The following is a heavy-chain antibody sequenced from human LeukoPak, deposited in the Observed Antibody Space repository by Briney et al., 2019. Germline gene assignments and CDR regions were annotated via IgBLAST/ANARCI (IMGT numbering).Heavy chain of an antibody. CDR1: GGSISSYY. Sequence: SETLSLTCTVSGGSISSYYWSWIRQPPGKGVEWIGYIYHNGGTNYNPSLQSRLTISVDTSKNQFTLKLSSVTAADTAVYYCARHLRAVAGGRYFDYWGQGTQVTVSS. J-gene: IGHJ4*02. CDR3: ARHLRAVAGGRYFDY. CDR2: IYHNGGT. D-gene: IGHD6-19*01. V-gene: IGHV4-59*08.